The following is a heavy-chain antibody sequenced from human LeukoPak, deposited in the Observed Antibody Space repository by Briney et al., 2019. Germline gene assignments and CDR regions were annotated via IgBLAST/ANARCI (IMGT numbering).Heavy chain of an antibody. Sequence: SVTVSFMSSVYTFTHYYMHWVRQPPGQGREWMGWINPNSGGTNYAQQLHGRVTLTRDTPIRTAYMELNRLRSDDNAVHYCATSIAAAGTGIPFYYYGMDVWGQGTTVTVSS. J-gene: IGHJ6*02. D-gene: IGHD6-13*01. V-gene: IGHV1-2*02. CDR1: VYTFTHYY. CDR3: ATSIAAAGTGIPFYYYGMDV. CDR2: INPNSGGT.